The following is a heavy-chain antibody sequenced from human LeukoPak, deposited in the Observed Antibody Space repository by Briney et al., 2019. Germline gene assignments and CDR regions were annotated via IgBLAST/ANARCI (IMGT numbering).Heavy chain of an antibody. D-gene: IGHD2-15*01. CDR3: ARGRSCSGGSCYPWWFDP. CDR1: GYSFTSYA. CDR2: INAGNGNT. V-gene: IGHV1-3*01. Sequence: GASVKVSCKASGYSFTSYAMHWVRQAPGQRLEWMGWINAGNGNTKYSQKFQGRVTITRDTSASTAYMELSSLRSEDTVVYYCARGRSCSGGSCYPWWFDPWGQGTLVTVSS. J-gene: IGHJ5*02.